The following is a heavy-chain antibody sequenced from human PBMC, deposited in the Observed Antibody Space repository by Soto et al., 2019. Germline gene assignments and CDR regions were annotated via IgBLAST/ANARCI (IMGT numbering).Heavy chain of an antibody. J-gene: IGHJ4*02. Sequence: QVQLVESGGGVVQPGRSLRLSCAASGFTFSSYGMHWVRQAPGKGLEWVAVISYDGSNKYYADSVKGRFTISRDNSKNTLYLQMNSLRAEDTAVYYCAKGEVLWFGESLYYFDYWGQGTLVTVSS. CDR1: GFTFSSYG. D-gene: IGHD3-10*01. CDR2: ISYDGSNK. CDR3: AKGEVLWFGESLYYFDY. V-gene: IGHV3-30*18.